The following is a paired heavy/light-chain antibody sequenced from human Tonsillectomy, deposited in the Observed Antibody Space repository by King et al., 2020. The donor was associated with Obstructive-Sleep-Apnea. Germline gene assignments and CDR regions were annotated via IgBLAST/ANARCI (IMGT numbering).Heavy chain of an antibody. V-gene: IGHV3-15*01. CDR2: IKSKTDGGTT. CDR1: GFTFSNAW. CDR3: TTHYDILTGDEPDDAFDI. D-gene: IGHD3-9*01. J-gene: IGHJ3*02. Sequence: EVQLVESGGGLVKPGGSLRLSCAASGFTFSNAWMSWVRQAPGKGLEWVGRIKSKTDGGTTDYAAPVKGRFTISRDDSKNTLYLQMNSLKTEDTAVYYCTTHYDILTGDEPDDAFDIWGQGTMVTVSS.
Light chain of an antibody. CDR1: ALPKQY. CDR3: QSADSSGTYPWV. J-gene: IGLJ3*02. CDR2: KDS. Sequence: SYELTQPPSVSVSPGQTARITCSGDALPKQYAYWYQQKPGQAPVLVIYKDSERPSGIPERFSGSSSGTTVTLTISGVQAEDEADYYCQSADSSGTYPWVFGGGTKLTVL. V-gene: IGLV3-25*02.